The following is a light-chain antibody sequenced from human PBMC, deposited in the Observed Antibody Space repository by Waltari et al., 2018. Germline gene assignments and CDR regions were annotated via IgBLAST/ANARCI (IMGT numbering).Light chain of an antibody. CDR3: QQRSNLWT. J-gene: IGKJ1*01. V-gene: IGKV3-11*01. CDR2: DES. Sequence: ETVLTQSPATLSLSPGERATLPCRASQSISSHLAWYQQKPGQPPRLLIYDESKRAPGIPARFSCSWSGTDFTLTISSLEPEDFAVYYCQQRSNLWTFGQGTKVEIK. CDR1: QSISSH.